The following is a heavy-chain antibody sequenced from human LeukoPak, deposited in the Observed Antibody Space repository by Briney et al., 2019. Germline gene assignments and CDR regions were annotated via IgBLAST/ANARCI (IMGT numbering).Heavy chain of an antibody. CDR2: MNEYSTTI. CDR3: ARGGVNPVDH. D-gene: IGHD1-14*01. V-gene: IGHV3-74*01. J-gene: IGHJ4*02. Sequence: GGSLRLSCAASGFPFNSFWMHWVRQAPGKGLVWVSDMNEYSTTIRYADSVEGRFTISRDNAKSILYLQMNNLRAEDTAMYFCARGGVNPVDHWGQGTLVTVSS. CDR1: GFPFNSFW.